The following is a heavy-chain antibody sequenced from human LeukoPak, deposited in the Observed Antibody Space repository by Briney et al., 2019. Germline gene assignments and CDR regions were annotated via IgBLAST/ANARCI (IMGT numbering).Heavy chain of an antibody. CDR3: AKEETFMCALVL. CDR1: GFTFSNYV. V-gene: IGHV3-30*18. Sequence: AGGSLRLSCAASGFTFSNYVMHWVRQAPGKGLEWVSVILFDGSNKYYADSEKGRFTISRDTTKNTLYLQMNSLRTEDTAVYYCAKEETFMCALVLWGQGTLVTASS. D-gene: IGHD2/OR15-2a*01. J-gene: IGHJ4*02. CDR2: ILFDGSNK.